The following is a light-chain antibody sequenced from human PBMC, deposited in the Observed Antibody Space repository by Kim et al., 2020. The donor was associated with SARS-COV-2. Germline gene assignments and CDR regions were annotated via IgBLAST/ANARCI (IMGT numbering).Light chain of an antibody. CDR1: QSISSW. CDR2: MAS. Sequence: SSVGDRVTITCRASQSISSWLPWYQLKPGKAPKVLIYMASNLEGGVPSRFSGSGSGTEFTLTISSLQPDDFATYYCQQYYDYPRTFGQGTKVDIK. J-gene: IGKJ1*01. CDR3: QQYYDYPRT. V-gene: IGKV1-5*03.